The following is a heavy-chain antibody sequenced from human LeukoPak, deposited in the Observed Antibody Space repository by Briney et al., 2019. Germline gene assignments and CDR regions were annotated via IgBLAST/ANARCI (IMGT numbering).Heavy chain of an antibody. V-gene: IGHV3-48*01. J-gene: IGHJ4*02. CDR2: ISSSSSTI. CDR1: GFTFSSYS. Sequence: GGSLRLSCAASGFTFSSYSMNWVRQAPGKGLEWVSYISSSSSTIYYADSVKGRFTVSRDNSKNSLYLQMSSLTAADTAVYYCAKDRSIGTYYTFDHWGQGTLVTVSS. CDR3: AKDRSIGTYYTFDH. D-gene: IGHD1-26*01.